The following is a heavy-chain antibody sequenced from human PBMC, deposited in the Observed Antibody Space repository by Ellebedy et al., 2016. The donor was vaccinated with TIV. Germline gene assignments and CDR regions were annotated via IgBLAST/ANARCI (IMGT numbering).Heavy chain of an antibody. D-gene: IGHD1-26*01. CDR3: TRDDRFSGTWYSAYFQY. J-gene: IGHJ1*01. CDR2: VNTHKGNI. Sequence: ASVKVSXKASGYTLSNYGISWLRQVPGQGLEWMGWVNTHKGNINYAPKFRGRVTMTIDTSTSTVYMELRSLASDDTAVYYCTRDDRFSGTWYSAYFQYWGQGTLVTVSS. CDR1: GYTLSNYG. V-gene: IGHV1-18*01.